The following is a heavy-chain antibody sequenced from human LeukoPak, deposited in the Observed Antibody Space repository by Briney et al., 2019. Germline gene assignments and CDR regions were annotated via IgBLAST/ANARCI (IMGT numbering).Heavy chain of an antibody. CDR2: ISSGNNYI. Sequence: GGSLRLSCAVSGFNFDDYNKNWVRHAPGKGLEWVSSISSGNNYIFDADSMKGRLTISKESAGNSLSLHMNSPRPGDTAVYNCARAAGGNYFDYWGQGTLVTVSS. J-gene: IGHJ4*02. D-gene: IGHD2-8*02. V-gene: IGHV3-21*01. CDR3: ARAAGGNYFDY. CDR1: GFNFDDYN.